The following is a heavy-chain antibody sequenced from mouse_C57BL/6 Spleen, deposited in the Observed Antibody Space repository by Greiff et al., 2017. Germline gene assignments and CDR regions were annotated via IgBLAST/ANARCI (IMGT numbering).Heavy chain of an antibody. J-gene: IGHJ2*01. CDR3: ASLNGYEGLDY. CDR1: GYTFTSYW. CDR2: IHPNSGST. D-gene: IGHD2-2*01. Sequence: VQLQQPGAELVKPGASVKLSCKASGYTFTSYWMHWVKQRPGQGLEWIGMIHPNSGSTNYNEKFKSKATLTVDKSSSTAYMQLSSLTSEDSAIYYCASLNGYEGLDYWGQGTTLTVSA. V-gene: IGHV1-64*01.